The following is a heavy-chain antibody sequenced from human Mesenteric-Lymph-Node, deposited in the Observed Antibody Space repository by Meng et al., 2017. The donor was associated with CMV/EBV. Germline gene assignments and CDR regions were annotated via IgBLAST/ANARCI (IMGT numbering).Heavy chain of an antibody. D-gene: IGHD3-10*02. J-gene: IGHJ4*02. CDR3: AVFPYVSASMSH. CDR2: MNPHSLNT. Sequence: ASAKVSCKASGYTFTTYDIHWVRQTTGQGLEWMGWMNPHSLNTRYAEDFQDRVAMTSDTSITTAYLELSRLTSDDTAVYYCAVFPYVSASMSHWGQGALVTVSS. CDR1: GYTFTTYD. V-gene: IGHV1-8*01.